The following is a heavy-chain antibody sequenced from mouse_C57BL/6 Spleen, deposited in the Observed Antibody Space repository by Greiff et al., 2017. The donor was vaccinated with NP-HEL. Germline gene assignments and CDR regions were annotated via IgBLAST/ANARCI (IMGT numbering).Heavy chain of an antibody. J-gene: IGHJ3*01. V-gene: IGHV1-47*01. Sequence: QVQLKQSGAELVKPGASVKMSCKASGYTFTTYPIEWMKQNHGKSLEWIGNFHPYNDDTKYNEKFKGKASLTVEKSSSTVYLELSRLTSDDSAVYYCARGTAQVAWFAYWAQGTLVTVSA. CDR2: FHPYNDDT. CDR3: ARGTAQVAWFAY. CDR1: GYTFTTYP. D-gene: IGHD3-2*02.